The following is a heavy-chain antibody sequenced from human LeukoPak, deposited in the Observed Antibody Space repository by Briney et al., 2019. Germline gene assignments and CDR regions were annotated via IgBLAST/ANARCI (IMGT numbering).Heavy chain of an antibody. V-gene: IGHV4-59*01. CDR3: ARSPYYYDSSGPRGDAFDI. CDR1: GGSISSYY. D-gene: IGHD3-22*01. CDR2: IYYSGST. Sequence: PSETLSLTCTVSGGSISSYYWSWIRQPPGKGLEWIGYIYYSGSTNYNPSLKSRVTISVDTSKNQFSLKLSSVTAADTAVYYCARSPYYYDSSGPRGDAFDIWGQGTMVTVSS. J-gene: IGHJ3*02.